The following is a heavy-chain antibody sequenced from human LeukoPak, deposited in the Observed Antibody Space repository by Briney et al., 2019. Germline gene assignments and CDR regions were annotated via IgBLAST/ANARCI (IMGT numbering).Heavy chain of an antibody. CDR1: GGTFSSYA. CDR3: ARVSVMRGGAIDY. Sequence: SVKVSCKASGGTFSSYAISWVRQAPGQGLEWMGGIIPIFGTANYAQKFQGRVTITTDESTSTAYMELSSLRSEDTAVYYCARVSVMRGGAIDYWGQGTLVTVSS. D-gene: IGHD3-16*01. CDR2: IIPIFGTA. J-gene: IGHJ4*02. V-gene: IGHV1-69*05.